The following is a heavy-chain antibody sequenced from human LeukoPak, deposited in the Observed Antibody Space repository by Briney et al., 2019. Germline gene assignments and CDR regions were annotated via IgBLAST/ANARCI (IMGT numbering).Heavy chain of an antibody. D-gene: IGHD6-19*01. CDR2: IYDSGST. CDR1: GGSISSYF. V-gene: IGHV4-59*01. Sequence: PSETLSLTCTVSGGSISSYFWSWIRQPPGKGLEWIGFIYDSGSTNYNPSLKSRVTISVDTSKNQFSLKLSSVTAADTAVYYRARPVAGTSFDYWGQGTLVTVSS. J-gene: IGHJ4*02. CDR3: ARPVAGTSFDY.